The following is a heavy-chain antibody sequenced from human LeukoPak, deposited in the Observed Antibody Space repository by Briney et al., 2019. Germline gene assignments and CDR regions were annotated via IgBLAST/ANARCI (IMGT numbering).Heavy chain of an antibody. Sequence: SETLSPTCTVSGGSISSYYWSWIRQPPGKGLEWIGYIYYSGSTNYNPSLKSRVTISVDTSKNQFSLKLSSVTAADTAVYYRARGEDCSSTSCYVPLDYWGQGTLVTVSS. V-gene: IGHV4-59*01. CDR1: GGSISSYY. D-gene: IGHD2-2*01. CDR2: IYYSGST. J-gene: IGHJ4*02. CDR3: ARGEDCSSTSCYVPLDY.